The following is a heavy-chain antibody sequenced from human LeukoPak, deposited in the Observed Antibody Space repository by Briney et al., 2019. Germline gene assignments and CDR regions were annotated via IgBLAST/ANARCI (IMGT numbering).Heavy chain of an antibody. CDR1: GGSFSGYF. Sequence: SETLSLTCAVYGGSFSGYFWSWIRQPPGKGLEWIGEINHSGSTNYNPSLKSRVTISVDTSKNQFSLQLNSVTPEDTAVYYCARDRELYFYYYYMDVWGKGTTVTVSS. CDR2: INHSGST. D-gene: IGHD1-7*01. J-gene: IGHJ6*03. CDR3: ARDRELYFYYYYMDV. V-gene: IGHV4-34*01.